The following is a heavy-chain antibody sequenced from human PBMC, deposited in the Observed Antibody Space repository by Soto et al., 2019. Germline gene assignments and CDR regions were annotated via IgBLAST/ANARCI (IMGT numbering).Heavy chain of an antibody. CDR1: GASISRSPYC. J-gene: IGHJ5*02. V-gene: IGHV4-39*01. Sequence: SETLSLACTASGASISRSPYCWAWIRPPPGKGLEWVGSLCDSGNYYRPSLKSRVTISVDTSKNQLSLNLTSVTAADTATDYCSRRAQEGFDPWGPGTLVTVSS. CDR3: SRRAQEGFDP. CDR2: LCDSGN.